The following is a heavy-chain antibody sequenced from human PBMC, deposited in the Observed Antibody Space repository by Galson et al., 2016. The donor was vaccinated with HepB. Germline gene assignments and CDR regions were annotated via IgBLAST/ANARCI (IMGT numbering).Heavy chain of an antibody. CDR3: VHKDTGMVHFDF. CDR1: GVSGKANGVG. J-gene: IGHJ4*02. Sequence: PALVTPTQTLTLTCSFSGVSGKANGVGVGWIRQPPGKALEWLALIYWDDDERYRPSLKNRLTIARDTSKNQIVLTMTNMDPADTGTYYCVHKDTGMVHFDFWGQGTLVTVSS. V-gene: IGHV2-5*02. CDR2: IYWDDDE. D-gene: IGHD5-18*01.